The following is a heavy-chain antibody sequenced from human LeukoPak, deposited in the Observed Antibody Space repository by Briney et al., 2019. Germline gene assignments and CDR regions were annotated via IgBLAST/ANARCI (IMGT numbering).Heavy chain of an antibody. V-gene: IGHV3-7*01. CDR2: IKQDETER. D-gene: IGHD1-1*01. Sequence: GGSLRLSCAASGFTFSSYWMSWVRQAPGKGLEWVANIKQDETERNYVDSVKGRFTISRDNAKNSLYLQMNSLRAEDTAVYYCARRGTYEFFDYWGQGTLVTVSS. CDR3: ARRGTYEFFDY. J-gene: IGHJ4*02. CDR1: GFTFSSYW.